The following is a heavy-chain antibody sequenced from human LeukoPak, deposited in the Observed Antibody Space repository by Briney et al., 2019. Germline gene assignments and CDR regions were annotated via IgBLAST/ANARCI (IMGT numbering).Heavy chain of an antibody. V-gene: IGHV4-34*01. D-gene: IGHD3-16*01. J-gene: IGHJ4*02. Sequence: PSETLSLTCAVYGGSFSGYHFSWIRQPPGKGLEWIGEINHSGSTNYNPSLKSRVTISVDTSKNQFSLKLSSVTAADTAVYYCARGVWAGSVTWSDYWGQGTLVTVSS. CDR1: GGSFSGYH. CDR2: INHSGST. CDR3: ARGVWAGSVTWSDY.